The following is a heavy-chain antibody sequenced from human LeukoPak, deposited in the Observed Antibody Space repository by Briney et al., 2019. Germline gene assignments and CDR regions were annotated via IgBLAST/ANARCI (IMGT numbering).Heavy chain of an antibody. Sequence: GGSLRLSCAASGFTFNKYTMNWVRQAPGKGLVWVSRIKSDGSSTTYADSVKGRFTISRDNAKNTLYLQMNSLRAEDTAVYYCVRSDWFDPWGQGTLVTVSS. CDR3: VRSDWFDP. CDR2: IKSDGSST. CDR1: GFTFNKYT. J-gene: IGHJ5*02. V-gene: IGHV3-74*01.